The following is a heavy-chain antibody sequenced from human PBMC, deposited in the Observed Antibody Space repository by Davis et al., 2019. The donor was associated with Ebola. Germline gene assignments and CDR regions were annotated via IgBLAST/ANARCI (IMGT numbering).Heavy chain of an antibody. V-gene: IGHV1-2*02. CDR1: GYTFTGYY. D-gene: IGHD3-10*01. J-gene: IGHJ4*02. CDR2: INPNSGGT. CDR3: ARYFYRSGSYSGHDY. Sequence: ASVKVSCKASGYTFTGYYMHWVRQAPGQGLEWMGWINPNSGGTNYAQKFQGRVTMTRDTSISTAYMELSRLRSDDTAVYYCARYFYRSGSYSGHDYWGQGTLVTVSS.